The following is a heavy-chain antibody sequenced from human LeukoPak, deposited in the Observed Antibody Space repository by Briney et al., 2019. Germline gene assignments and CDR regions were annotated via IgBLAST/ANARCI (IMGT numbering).Heavy chain of an antibody. D-gene: IGHD3-22*01. CDR1: GGSISSYY. CDR3: ARVSPEYYYDSSGALVGAFEI. Sequence: SETLSLTCTVSGGSISSYYWSWIRQPPGKGLEWIGYIYYSGSTNYNPSLKSRVTISVDTSKNQFSLKLSSVTAADTAVYYCARVSPEYYYDSSGALVGAFEIWGQGTMVTVSS. V-gene: IGHV4-59*01. CDR2: IYYSGST. J-gene: IGHJ3*02.